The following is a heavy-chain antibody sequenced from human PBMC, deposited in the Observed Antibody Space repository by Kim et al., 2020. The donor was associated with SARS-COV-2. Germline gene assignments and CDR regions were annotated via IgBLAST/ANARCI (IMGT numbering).Heavy chain of an antibody. CDR2: ISNSGST. Sequence: SETLSLTCTVSGGTISSSSYYWGWIRQPPGKGLEWIGCISNSGSTYYNPSLTNRITISVDTSKTQFSLRLATVTAADTALYFCERVSGTGSGKGRLDPWGQGTLVTVSS. CDR3: ERVSGTGSGKGRLDP. V-gene: IGHV4-39*07. CDR1: GGTISSSSYY. D-gene: IGHD3-10*01. J-gene: IGHJ5*02.